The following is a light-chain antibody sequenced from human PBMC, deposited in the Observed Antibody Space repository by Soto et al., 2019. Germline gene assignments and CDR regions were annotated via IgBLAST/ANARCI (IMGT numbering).Light chain of an antibody. CDR1: QTVSSSY. CDR2: GAS. Sequence: IVWTKSPGTLSLSPGESATLSCRASQTVSSSYLAWYQQRPGQAPRLLIYGASNRATGIPDRFSGSGSGTDFTLTISRLEPEDFVLYYCQQYGSSPRTFGQGTKVDI. CDR3: QQYGSSPRT. J-gene: IGKJ1*01. V-gene: IGKV3-20*01.